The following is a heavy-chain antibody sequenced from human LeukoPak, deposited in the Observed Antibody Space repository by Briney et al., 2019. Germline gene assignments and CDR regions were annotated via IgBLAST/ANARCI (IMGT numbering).Heavy chain of an antibody. D-gene: IGHD2-21*01. J-gene: IGHJ3*02. CDR1: GFTFSSYG. CDR3: AKDRAYPNDVFDI. Sequence: GGTLRLSCAASGFTFSSYGMSWVRKAPGQGLEWVSAISGSGGSTYYADSVKGRFTISRDNSKNTLYLQMNSLRAEDTAVYYCAKDRAYPNDVFDIWGQGTMVTVS. V-gene: IGHV3-23*01. CDR2: ISGSGGST.